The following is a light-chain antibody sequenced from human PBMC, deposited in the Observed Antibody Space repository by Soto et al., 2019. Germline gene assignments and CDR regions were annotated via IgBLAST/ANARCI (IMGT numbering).Light chain of an antibody. CDR3: SSYTSSSTLEGV. Sequence: QSALTQPASVSGSPGQSITISCTGTSSDVGGYNYVSWYQQHPGKAPKLMIYEVSNRPSGVSNRFSGSKSGNTASLTISGLQAEDEADYYCSSYTSSSTLEGVFGTGIKLTVL. CDR1: SSDVGGYNY. V-gene: IGLV2-14*01. CDR2: EVS. J-gene: IGLJ1*01.